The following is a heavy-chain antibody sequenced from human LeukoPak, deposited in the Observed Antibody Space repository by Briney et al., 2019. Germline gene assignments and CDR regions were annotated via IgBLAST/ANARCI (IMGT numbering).Heavy chain of an antibody. J-gene: IGHJ4*02. Sequence: ASVKVSCKVSGYTFTDYYMHWVQQAPGKGLEWMGLVDPEDGETIYAEKFQGRVTITADTSTDTAYMGLSSLRSEDTAVYYCATGVGCSSTSCSEGPFDYWGQGTLVTVSS. CDR3: ATGVGCSSTSCSEGPFDY. D-gene: IGHD2-2*01. V-gene: IGHV1-69-2*01. CDR1: GYTFTDYY. CDR2: VDPEDGET.